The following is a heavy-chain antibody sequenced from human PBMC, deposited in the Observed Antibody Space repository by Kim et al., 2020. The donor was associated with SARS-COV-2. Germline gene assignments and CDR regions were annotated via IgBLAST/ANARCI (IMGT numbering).Heavy chain of an antibody. D-gene: IGHD6-25*01. J-gene: IGHJ4*02. CDR3: VRVAAAGPYFDD. CDR2: ISSGGNTI. Sequence: GGSLRLSCAVSGFTFSNFYMSWIRQAPGKGLEWISYISSGGNTIYYADSVKGRFTISRDNANYSLYLQMNNLRVDDTAFYYCVRVAAAGPYFDDWGQGTLVTVSS. CDR1: GFTFSNFY. V-gene: IGHV3-11*01.